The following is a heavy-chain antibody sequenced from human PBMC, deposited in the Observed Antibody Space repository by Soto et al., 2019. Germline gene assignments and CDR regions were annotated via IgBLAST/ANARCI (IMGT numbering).Heavy chain of an antibody. CDR1: GGSISSSNW. CDR3: ARAGTAGYSGYDVARTDWFDP. Sequence: PSETLSLTCAVSGGSISSSNWWSWVRQLPGKGLEWIGEIYHSGSTNYNPSLKSRVTISVDKSKNQFSLKLSSVTAADTAVYYCARAGTAGYSGYDVARTDWFDPSSQGTPVTVSS. D-gene: IGHD5-12*01. V-gene: IGHV4-4*02. J-gene: IGHJ5*02. CDR2: IYHSGST.